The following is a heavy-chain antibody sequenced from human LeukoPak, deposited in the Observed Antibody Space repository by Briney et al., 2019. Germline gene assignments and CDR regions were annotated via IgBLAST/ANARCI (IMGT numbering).Heavy chain of an antibody. CDR3: ARGDSGSYYTS. V-gene: IGHV4-61*02. D-gene: IGHD1-26*01. CDR1: GGSLSNGNYL. CDR2: ISTSGST. J-gene: IGHJ5*02. Sequence: SQTLSLTCTVSGGSLSNGNYLWSWIRQPAGEGLEWIGRISTSGSTNYNPSLRVTISVDASKNQFSLTLNSVTAADTAVYYCARGDSGSYYTSWGQGTLVTVSS.